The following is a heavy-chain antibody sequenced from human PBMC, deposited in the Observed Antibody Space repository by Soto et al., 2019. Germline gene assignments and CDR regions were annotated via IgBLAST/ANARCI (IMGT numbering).Heavy chain of an antibody. CDR3: AKDPALDYSNYWFDP. V-gene: IGHV3-23*01. CDR1: GFTFSSYA. J-gene: IGHJ5*02. Sequence: PGGSLRLSCAASGFTFSSYAMSWVRQAPGRGLEWVSGFGGTDARTYYADSVKGRFTISRDNSKNTVYLQMNSLRAEDTAVYYCAKDPALDYSNYWFDPWGQGTLVTVSS. D-gene: IGHD4-4*01. CDR2: FGGTDART.